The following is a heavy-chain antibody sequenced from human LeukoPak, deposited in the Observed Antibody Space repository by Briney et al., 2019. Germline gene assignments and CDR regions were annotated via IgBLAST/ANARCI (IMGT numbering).Heavy chain of an antibody. V-gene: IGHV3-21*01. J-gene: IGHJ3*02. CDR1: GFTFSSYS. CDR2: ISSSSSYI. Sequence: GGSLRLSCAASGFTFSSYSMNWVRQAPGKGLEWVSSISSSSSYIYYADSVKGRFTISRDNAKNPLYLQMNSLRAEDTAVYYCARDFPESSGYYFDAFDIWGQGTMVTVSS. D-gene: IGHD3-22*01. CDR3: ARDFPESSGYYFDAFDI.